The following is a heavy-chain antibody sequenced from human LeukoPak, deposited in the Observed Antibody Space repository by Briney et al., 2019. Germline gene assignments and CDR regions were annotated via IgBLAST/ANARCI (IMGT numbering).Heavy chain of an antibody. D-gene: IGHD2-8*01. V-gene: IGHV3-73*01. CDR2: IRSKANSYAT. J-gene: IGHJ4*02. CDR1: GFTFSGSA. Sequence: GPLRLSCAASGFTFSGSAMHWVRQASGKGLEWVGRIRSKANSYATAYAASVKGRFTISRDDSKNTAYLQMNSLKTEDTAVYYCTSLDDNGVYWGQGTLVTVSS. CDR3: TSLDDNGVY.